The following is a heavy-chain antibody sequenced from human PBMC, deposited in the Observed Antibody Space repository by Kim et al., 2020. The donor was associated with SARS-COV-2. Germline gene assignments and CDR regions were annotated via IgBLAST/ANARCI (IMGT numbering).Heavy chain of an antibody. CDR1: GGSVSSGRYY. D-gene: IGHD1-26*01. V-gene: IGHV4-61*01. J-gene: IGHJ4*02. CDR3: ARHSSWSSYIDY. Sequence: SETLSLTCTVSGGSVSSGRYYWSWIRQPPGKGLEWIGYIYYSGSTNYNSSLKSRVAISVDTSKNQSSLKLSSVTAENTAVYYWARHSSWSSYIDYWGQGTLVTVAS. CDR2: IYYSGST.